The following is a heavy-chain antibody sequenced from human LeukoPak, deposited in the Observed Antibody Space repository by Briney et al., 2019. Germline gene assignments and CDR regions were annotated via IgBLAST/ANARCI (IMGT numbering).Heavy chain of an antibody. J-gene: IGHJ4*02. D-gene: IGHD3-22*01. CDR1: GFSFSSNA. CDR2: ISGSGGST. Sequence: GGSLRLSCVASGFSFSSNAMSWVRQAPGKGLEWVSVISGSGGSTYYGDSMKGRFTMSRDNSKNMLYLQMNSLRAEDTAVYYCAKDLYDSSSYIQYYFDCWGQGTLVTVSS. CDR3: AKDLYDSSSYIQYYFDC. V-gene: IGHV3-23*01.